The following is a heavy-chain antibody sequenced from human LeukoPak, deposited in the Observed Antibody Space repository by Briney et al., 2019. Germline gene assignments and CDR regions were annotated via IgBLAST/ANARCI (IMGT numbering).Heavy chain of an antibody. CDR2: IIPIFGTA. CDR3: ARDEGSNYDILTAPLRY. CDR1: GGTFSSYA. Sequence: GASVKVSCKASGGTFSSYAISWVRQAPGQGLEWMGGIIPIFGTANYAQKFQGRVTITADESTSTAYMELSSLRSEDTAVYYCARDEGSNYDILTAPLRYWGQGTLVTVSS. D-gene: IGHD3-9*01. V-gene: IGHV1-69*13. J-gene: IGHJ4*02.